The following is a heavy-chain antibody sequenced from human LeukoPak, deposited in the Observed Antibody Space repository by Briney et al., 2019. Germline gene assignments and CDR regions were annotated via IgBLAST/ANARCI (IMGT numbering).Heavy chain of an antibody. CDR3: ARDYKYAFDN. J-gene: IGHJ4*02. CDR2: IGIDSGNT. D-gene: IGHD5-24*01. CDR1: GFTLCDYS. V-gene: IGHV3-48*01. Sequence: RGSLRLSCAASGFTLCDYSMKWVRQAPGEGLEWISYIGIDSGNTNYADSVKGRFTISGDKAKNSLYLQMNSLRVEDTAVYYCARDYKYAFDNWGQGTLVTVSS.